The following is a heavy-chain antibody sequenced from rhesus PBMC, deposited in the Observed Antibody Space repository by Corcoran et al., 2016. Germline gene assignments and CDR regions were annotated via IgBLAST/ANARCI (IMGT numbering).Heavy chain of an antibody. V-gene: IGHV4-80*01. CDR1: GASIRSSW. Sequence: QVQLQESGPGLVKPSETLSLTCAVSGASIRSSWWNWIRQPPGKGLEWIGEIKGNSGSTNYNPSLKSQVTISKDASKNQFSLKLSSVTAADTAVYYCARLSTGRWVLTAPHYGLDSWGQGVVVTVSS. J-gene: IGHJ6*01. D-gene: IGHD2-15*01. CDR2: IKGNSGST. CDR3: ARLSTGRWVLTAPHYGLDS.